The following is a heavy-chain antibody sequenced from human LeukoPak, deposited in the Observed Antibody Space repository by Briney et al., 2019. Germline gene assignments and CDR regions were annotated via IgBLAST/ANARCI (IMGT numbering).Heavy chain of an antibody. J-gene: IGHJ5*02. V-gene: IGHV3-23*01. CDR3: AKLPELSWFDP. D-gene: IGHD1-7*01. CDR1: GFTFSSYG. CDR2: ISGSGGST. Sequence: GGTLRLSCAASGFTFSSYGMSWVRQSPGKGLEWVSAISGSGGSTYYADSVKGRFTISRDNSKNTLYLQMNSLRAEDTAVYYCAKLPELSWFDPWGQGTLVTVSS.